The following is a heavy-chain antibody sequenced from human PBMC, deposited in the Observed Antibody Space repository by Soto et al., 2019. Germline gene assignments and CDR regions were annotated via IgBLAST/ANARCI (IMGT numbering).Heavy chain of an antibody. J-gene: IGHJ2*01. D-gene: IGHD3-3*01. V-gene: IGHV1-18*04. CDR1: GYTFTSYG. CDR2: ISAYNGNT. Sequence: QVPLVQSGAEVKKPGASVKVSCKASGYTFTSYGISWVRQAPGQGLEWMGWISAYNGNTYYAQKLQGRLTMTTDTSTSTAYMGLRSLRSDDTAVYYCARDRYYDFWSGYPPNWYFDLWGRGTLVTVSS. CDR3: ARDRYYDFWSGYPPNWYFDL.